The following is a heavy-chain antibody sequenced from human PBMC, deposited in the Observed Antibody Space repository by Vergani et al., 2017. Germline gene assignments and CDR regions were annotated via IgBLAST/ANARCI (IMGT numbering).Heavy chain of an antibody. D-gene: IGHD1-7*01. V-gene: IGHV3-23*01. Sequence: EVQLLESGGGLVQPEGSLRLSCAASGFTFSSYAMSWVRQAPGKGLEWVSAISGSDGSTYYADSVKGRFTISRDNSKNTLYLQMNSLRAEDTAVYYCAKDKSWNYIFDYWGQGTLVTVSS. CDR3: AKDKSWNYIFDY. CDR2: ISGSDGST. CDR1: GFTFSSYA. J-gene: IGHJ4*02.